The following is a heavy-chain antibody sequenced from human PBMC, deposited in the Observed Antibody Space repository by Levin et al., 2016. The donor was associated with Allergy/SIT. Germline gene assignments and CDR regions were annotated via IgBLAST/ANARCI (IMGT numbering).Heavy chain of an antibody. J-gene: IGHJ6*03. Sequence: GGSLRLSCAASGFTFSSYAMSWVRQAPGKGLEWVSAISGSGGSTYYADSVKGRFTISRDNSKNTLYLQMNSLRAEDTAVYYCAKDPGPGSYYYYYYMDVWGKGTTVTVSS. D-gene: IGHD2-15*01. V-gene: IGHV3-23*01. CDR1: GFTFSSYA. CDR3: AKDPGPGSYYYYYYMDV. CDR2: ISGSGGST.